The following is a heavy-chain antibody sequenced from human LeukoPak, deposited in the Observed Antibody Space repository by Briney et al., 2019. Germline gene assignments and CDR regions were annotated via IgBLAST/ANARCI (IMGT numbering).Heavy chain of an antibody. J-gene: IGHJ6*02. V-gene: IGHV1-69*01. D-gene: IGHD4-17*01. CDR1: GGTFSSYA. CDR2: IIPIFGTA. Sequence: SVTVSCTASGGTFSSYAISWVRQAPGQGLEWMGGIIPIFGTANYAQKFQGRVTITADESTSTAYMELSSLRPEDTAVYYCARMTTGPNYYYYYGMDVWGQGTTVTVSS. CDR3: ARMTTGPNYYYYYGMDV.